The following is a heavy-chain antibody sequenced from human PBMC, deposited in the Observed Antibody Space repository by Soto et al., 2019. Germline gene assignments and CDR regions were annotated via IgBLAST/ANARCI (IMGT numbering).Heavy chain of an antibody. CDR3: ARPERGGMDV. V-gene: IGHV3-21*01. Sequence: GGSLRLSCAASGFTFSSYSMNWVRQAPGKGLEWVSSITSSSSYICYADSMKGRFTISRDNAKNSLYLQMNSLRAEATAVYYCARPERGGMDVWGQGTTVTVS. CDR2: ITSSSSYI. CDR1: GFTFSSYS. J-gene: IGHJ6*02.